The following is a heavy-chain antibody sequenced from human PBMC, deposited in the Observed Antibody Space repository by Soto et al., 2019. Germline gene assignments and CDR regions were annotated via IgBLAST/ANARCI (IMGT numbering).Heavy chain of an antibody. Sequence: VQLVESGGGLVQPGGSLRLSCSASGFTFSSYAMHWVRQAPGKGLEYVSAISSNGGSTYYADSVKGRFTISRDNSKNTLYLQMNSLRAEDTAVYYCAKGDIAAAGRLYYDMDVWGQGTTVTVSS. D-gene: IGHD6-13*01. CDR2: ISSNGGST. V-gene: IGHV3-64*04. CDR1: GFTFSSYA. J-gene: IGHJ6*02. CDR3: AKGDIAAAGRLYYDMDV.